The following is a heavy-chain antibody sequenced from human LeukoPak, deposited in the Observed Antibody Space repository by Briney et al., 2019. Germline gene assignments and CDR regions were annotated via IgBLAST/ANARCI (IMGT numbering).Heavy chain of an antibody. J-gene: IGHJ4*02. CDR3: ARLTMVRGVLDRFDY. D-gene: IGHD3-10*01. CDR2: IYPGDSDT. CDR1: GYSFTSYW. V-gene: IGHV5-51*01. Sequence: GESLKISCKGSGYSFTSYWIGWVRQMPGKDLEWMGIIYPGDSDTRYSPSFQGQVTISADKSISTAYLQWSSLKASDTAMYYCARLTMVRGVLDRFDYWGQGTLVTVSS.